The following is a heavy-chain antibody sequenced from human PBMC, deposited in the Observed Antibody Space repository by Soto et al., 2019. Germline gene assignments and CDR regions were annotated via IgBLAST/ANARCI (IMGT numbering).Heavy chain of an antibody. J-gene: IGHJ4*02. CDR3: ARDLGKQLPFDY. CDR2: INAGNGNT. CDR1: GYTFTSYA. Sequence: QVQLVQSGAEVKKPGASVKVSCKASGYTFTSYAMHWVRQAPGQRLEWMGWINAGNGNTKYSQKFQGRVTITRDTSASTAYMELSSLRSEDTAVYYSARDLGKQLPFDYWGQGTLVTVSS. D-gene: IGHD6-13*01. V-gene: IGHV1-3*01.